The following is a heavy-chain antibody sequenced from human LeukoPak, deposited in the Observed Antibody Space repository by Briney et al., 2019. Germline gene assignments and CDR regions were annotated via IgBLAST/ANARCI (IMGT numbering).Heavy chain of an antibody. Sequence: ASVKVSCKASGYTFTTNAIHWVRQAPGQRLEWMGWINAGKGNIKYSQKFQGRVTITGDTSASTAYMELSSLRSEDTAVYYCARDRDSSGYFPYWGQGTLVTVSS. CDR2: INAGKGNI. D-gene: IGHD3-22*01. CDR1: GYTFTTNA. V-gene: IGHV1-3*01. J-gene: IGHJ4*02. CDR3: ARDRDSSGYFPY.